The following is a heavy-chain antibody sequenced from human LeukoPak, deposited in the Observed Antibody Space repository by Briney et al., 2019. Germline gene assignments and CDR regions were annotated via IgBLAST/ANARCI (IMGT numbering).Heavy chain of an antibody. CDR3: AGHRDIMDWFDP. J-gene: IGHJ5*02. CDR1: GDSITSDGYF. V-gene: IGHV4-39*01. CDR2: INYSGQT. Sequence: PSETLSLTCSVSGDSITSDGYFWGWIRQPPGKGLEWIAIINYSGQTFYNPSLLSRVTTSVDTSKNQFSLRLTSVTAADTAVYYCAGHRDIMDWFDPWSQGSLVTVSS. D-gene: IGHD2-8*01.